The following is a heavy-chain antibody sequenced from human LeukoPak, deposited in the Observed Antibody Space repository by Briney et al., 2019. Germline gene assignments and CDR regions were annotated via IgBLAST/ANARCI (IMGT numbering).Heavy chain of an antibody. Sequence: PGGSLRLSCAASGFTFSDYYMSWIRQAPGKGLEWVSYISSSSSTIYYADSVKGRFTISRDNAKNSLYLQMNSLRAEDTAVYYCARDRRNGYYYDSSGPYFDLWGRGTLVTVSS. CDR2: ISSSSSTI. CDR1: GFTFSDYY. CDR3: ARDRRNGYYYDSSGPYFDL. D-gene: IGHD3-22*01. J-gene: IGHJ2*01. V-gene: IGHV3-11*04.